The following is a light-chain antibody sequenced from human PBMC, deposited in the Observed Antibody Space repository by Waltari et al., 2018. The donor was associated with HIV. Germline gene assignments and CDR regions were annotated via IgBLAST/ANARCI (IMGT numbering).Light chain of an antibody. CDR1: RGRLASNY. V-gene: IGLV6-57*03. CDR2: EDN. Sequence: NFMLTQPHSVSESPGKTVTISCTRSRGRLASNYVQWYQQRPGSAPTTMIYEDNQRPSGVPDRFSGSIDSSSNSASLTISGLKTEDEGDYYCQSYDSRNHVVFGGGTKLTVL. CDR3: QSYDSRNHVV. J-gene: IGLJ2*01.